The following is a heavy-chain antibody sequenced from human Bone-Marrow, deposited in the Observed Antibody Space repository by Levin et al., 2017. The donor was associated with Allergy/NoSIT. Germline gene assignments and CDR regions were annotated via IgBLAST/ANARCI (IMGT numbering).Heavy chain of an antibody. D-gene: IGHD3-3*01. CDR1: GGSFSGYY. CDR3: ARNTYYDFWSGDYTYYGMDV. V-gene: IGHV4-34*01. J-gene: IGHJ6*02. CDR2: INHSGST. Sequence: ASETLSLTCAVYGGSFSGYYWSWIRQPPGKGLEWIGEINHSGSTNYNPSLKSRVTISVDTSKNQFSLKLSSVTAADTAVYYCARNTYYDFWSGDYTYYGMDVWGQGTTVTVSS.